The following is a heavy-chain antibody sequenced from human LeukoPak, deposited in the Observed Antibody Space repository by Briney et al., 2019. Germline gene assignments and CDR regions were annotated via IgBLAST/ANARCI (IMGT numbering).Heavy chain of an antibody. Sequence: SETLSLTCTVSGGSIKYNYWSWLRQPPGKGLEWIGYSFTNGSTNYNHSLKRRFSMPVHTPKSQSSLKPNSGTAADTAVYYCGRQQQQLFTGHDFWGQGALVTVSS. CDR3: GRQQQQLFTGHDF. D-gene: IGHD6-13*01. V-gene: IGHV4-4*09. CDR1: GGSIKYNY. CDR2: SFTNGST. J-gene: IGHJ4*02.